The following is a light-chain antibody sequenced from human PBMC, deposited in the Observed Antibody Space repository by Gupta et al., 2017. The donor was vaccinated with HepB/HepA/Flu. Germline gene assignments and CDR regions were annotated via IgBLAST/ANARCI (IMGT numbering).Light chain of an antibody. CDR2: DVS. V-gene: IGLV2-14*03. CDR1: SSDVGGYNY. J-gene: IGLJ3*02. CDR3: TSYTSSSTRV. Sequence: QSALTQPASVSGSPGQSITISCTGTSSDVGGYNYVSWYQQHPGKAPKLMIYDVSNRPSGVSNRCSGSKSGYTASLNISGLQAEDEAYYYCTSYTSSSTRVFGGGTKLPVL.